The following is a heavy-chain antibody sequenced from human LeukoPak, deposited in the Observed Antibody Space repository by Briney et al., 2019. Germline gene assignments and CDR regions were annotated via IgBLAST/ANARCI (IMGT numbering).Heavy chain of an antibody. CDR2: INPSGGST. Sequence: ASVKVSCDASGYTFTSYYMHWVRQAPGQGLEWMGIINPSGGSTSYAQKFQGRVTMTRDMSTSTVYMELSSLRSEDTAVYYCARDPVAGPPDYWGQGTLVTVSS. CDR1: GYTFTSYY. J-gene: IGHJ4*02. CDR3: ARDPVAGPPDY. V-gene: IGHV1-46*01. D-gene: IGHD6-19*01.